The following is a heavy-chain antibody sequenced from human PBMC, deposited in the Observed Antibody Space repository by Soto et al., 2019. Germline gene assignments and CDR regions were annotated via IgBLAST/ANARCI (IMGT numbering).Heavy chain of an antibody. D-gene: IGHD3-22*01. Sequence: SETLSLTCTVSGGSISSGGYYWSWIRQHPGKCLEWIGYIYYSGSTYYNPSLKSRVTISVDTSKNQFSLKLSSVTAADTAVYYCARGSWDSSGFFDSHYFAYWGQGTLVPVSS. V-gene: IGHV4-31*03. J-gene: IGHJ4*02. CDR3: ARGSWDSSGFFDSHYFAY. CDR2: IYYSGST. CDR1: GGSISSGGYY.